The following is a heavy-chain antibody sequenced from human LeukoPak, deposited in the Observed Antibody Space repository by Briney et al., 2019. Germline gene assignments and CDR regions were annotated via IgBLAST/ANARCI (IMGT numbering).Heavy chain of an antibody. D-gene: IGHD1-26*01. CDR3: ARTPREVWFDP. CDR2: IYYSGST. Sequence: SETLSLTCTVSGGSISSYYWSWIRQPPGKGLEWIGYIYYSGSTNYNPSLESRVTISVDTSKNQFSLKLSSVTAADTAVYYCARTPREVWFDPWGQGTLVTVSS. J-gene: IGHJ5*02. V-gene: IGHV4-59*01. CDR1: GGSISSYY.